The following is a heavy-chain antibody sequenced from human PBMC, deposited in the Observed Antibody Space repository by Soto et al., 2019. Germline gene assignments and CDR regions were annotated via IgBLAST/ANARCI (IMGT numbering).Heavy chain of an antibody. D-gene: IGHD4-17*01. CDR1: GGSISSGGYY. Sequence: QVQLQESGPGLVKPSQTLSLTCTVSGGSISSGGYYWSWIRQHPGKGLEWIGYIYYSGSTYYNPSFKSRVIILVDTSKNQFSLKLSSVTAAVTAVYYCARLDYGDYVRINWFDPWGQGTLVTVSS. J-gene: IGHJ5*02. CDR3: ARLDYGDYVRINWFDP. CDR2: IYYSGST. V-gene: IGHV4-31*03.